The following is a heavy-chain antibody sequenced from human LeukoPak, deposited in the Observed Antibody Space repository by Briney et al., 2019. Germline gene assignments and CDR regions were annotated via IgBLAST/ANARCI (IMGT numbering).Heavy chain of an antibody. V-gene: IGHV1-69*13. D-gene: IGHD1-26*01. CDR1: GGTFSSYA. J-gene: IGHJ3*02. CDR3: ARVGGQWEPDDAFDI. Sequence: ASVKVSCKASGGTFSSYAISWVRQAPGQGLEWMGGIIPIFGTANYAQKFQGRVTITADESTSTAYMELSSLRSEDTAVYYCARVGGQWEPDDAFDIWGQGTMVTVSS. CDR2: IIPIFGTA.